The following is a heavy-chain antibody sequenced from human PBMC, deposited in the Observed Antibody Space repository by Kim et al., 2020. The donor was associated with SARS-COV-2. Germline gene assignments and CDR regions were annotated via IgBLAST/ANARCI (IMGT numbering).Heavy chain of an antibody. V-gene: IGHV4-59*01. CDR1: GGSISSYY. Sequence: SETLSLTCTVSGGSISSYYWSWIRQPPGKGLEWIGYIYYSGSTNYNPSLKSRVTISVDTSKNQFSLKLSSVTAADTAVYYCARAVSSSWYVMDTDAFDIWGQGTMVTVSS. CDR3: ARAVSSSWYVMDTDAFDI. CDR2: IYYSGST. D-gene: IGHD6-13*01. J-gene: IGHJ3*02.